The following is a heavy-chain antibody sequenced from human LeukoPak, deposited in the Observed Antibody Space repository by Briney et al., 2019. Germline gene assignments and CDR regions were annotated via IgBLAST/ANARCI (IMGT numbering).Heavy chain of an antibody. Sequence: GGTLRLSCAASGFTFSSYGMSWVRQAPGKGLEWVSAISGSGGSTYYADSVKGRFTISRDNSKNTLYLQMNSLRAEDTAVYYCAKDYGDYSYYFDYWGQGTLVTVSS. V-gene: IGHV3-23*01. J-gene: IGHJ4*02. CDR1: GFTFSSYG. CDR2: ISGSGGST. CDR3: AKDYGDYSYYFDY. D-gene: IGHD4-17*01.